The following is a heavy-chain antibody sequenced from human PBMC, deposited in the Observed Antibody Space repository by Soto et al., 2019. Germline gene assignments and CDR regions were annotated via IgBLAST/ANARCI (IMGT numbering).Heavy chain of an antibody. V-gene: IGHV1-8*01. CDR3: ARGDCYIVDY. J-gene: IGHJ4*02. CDR1: GYTFISYD. D-gene: IGHD2-21*01. CDR2: MNPNTGDT. Sequence: QVQLVQSGAEVKKPGASVKVSCKASGYTFISYDINWVRQATGQGLEWMGWMNPNTGDTGYAQKFQGRVTMTRNTSINTANLELSSLRSDDTAVYFCARGDCYIVDYWGQGTLVTVSS.